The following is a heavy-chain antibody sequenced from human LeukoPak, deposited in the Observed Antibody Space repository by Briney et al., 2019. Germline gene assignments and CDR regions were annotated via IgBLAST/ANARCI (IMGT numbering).Heavy chain of an antibody. V-gene: IGHV4-59*01. CDR3: ARGPSGGQFDP. CDR1: GGSISSYY. J-gene: IGHJ5*02. D-gene: IGHD4-23*01. Sequence: SETLSLTCTVSGGSISSYYWSWIRQPPGKGLEWIGYIYYSGSTNYNPSLKSRVTISVDTSKNQFSLKLSSVTVADTAVYYCARGPSGGQFDPWGQGTLVTVSS. CDR2: IYYSGST.